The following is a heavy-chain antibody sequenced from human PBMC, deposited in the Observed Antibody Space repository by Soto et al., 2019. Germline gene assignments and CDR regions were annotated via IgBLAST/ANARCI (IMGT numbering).Heavy chain of an antibody. CDR2: VSPYNGNA. Sequence: ASVKVSCKTSGYTFSNYAISWARQAPGQGLEWMGWVSPYNGNANYTEKFQGRVSMTTDTSTTTAYMELTSLTSDDTAIYYCARAIYLIMAATAYWGQGTLVTVSS. CDR1: GYTFSNYA. D-gene: IGHD2-8*01. J-gene: IGHJ4*02. V-gene: IGHV1-18*04. CDR3: ARAIYLIMAATAY.